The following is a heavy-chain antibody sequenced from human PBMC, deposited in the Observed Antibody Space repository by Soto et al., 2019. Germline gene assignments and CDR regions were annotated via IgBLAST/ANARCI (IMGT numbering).Heavy chain of an antibody. V-gene: IGHV3-74*01. CDR1: GFTFSSYW. Sequence: PGGSLRLSCAASGFTFSSYWMHWVRQAPGKGLVWVSRINSDGSSTSYADSVKGRFTISRDNAKNTLYLQMNSLRAEDTAVYYCARVLTLTTNQWLSYYMDVWGKGTTVTVSS. CDR2: INSDGSST. D-gene: IGHD4-4*01. CDR3: ARVLTLTTNQWLSYYMDV. J-gene: IGHJ6*03.